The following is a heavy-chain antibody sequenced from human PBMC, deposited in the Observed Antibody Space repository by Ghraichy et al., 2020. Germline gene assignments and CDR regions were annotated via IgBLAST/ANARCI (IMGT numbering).Heavy chain of an antibody. V-gene: IGHV3-21*01. CDR1: GFTFSSYS. D-gene: IGHD3-22*01. CDR3: ARDLGDYYDSSGPRVL. J-gene: IGHJ3*01. CDR2: ISSSSSYI. Sequence: GGSLRLSCAASGFTFSSYSMNWIRQAPGKGLEWVSSISSSSSYIYYADSVKGRFTISRDNAKISLYLQMNSLRAEDTAVYYCARDLGDYYDSSGPRVLWGQGTMVTVSS.